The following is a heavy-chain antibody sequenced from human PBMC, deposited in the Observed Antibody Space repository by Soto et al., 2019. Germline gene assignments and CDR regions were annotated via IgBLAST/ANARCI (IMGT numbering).Heavy chain of an antibody. D-gene: IGHD2-15*01. J-gene: IGHJ6*03. CDR2: IYPGDSDT. V-gene: IGHV5-51*01. CDR1: GYSFPSYW. CDR3: ARFGGKGRYYYYYMDV. Sequence: GESLKIPCEGSGYSFPSYWIGWVRQMPGKGLEWMGIIYPGDSDTRYSPSFQGQVTISADKSISTAYLQWSSLKASDTAMYYCARFGGKGRYYYYYMDVWGKGTTVTVSS.